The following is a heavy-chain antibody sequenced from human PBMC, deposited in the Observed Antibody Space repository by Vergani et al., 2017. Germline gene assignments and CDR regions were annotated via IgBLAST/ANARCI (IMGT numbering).Heavy chain of an antibody. Sequence: VQLVQSVAEVKRPRSSVKVSCKASGGSSSNLATTGVRQAPGQGLEWMGGTLLPAGGENNAQKFQVRVTIIADGSTGIYYLELNSLTVEDRAVYYCTTDLVRLDPWGQGTLVIVS. J-gene: IGHJ5*02. CDR3: TTDLVRLDP. D-gene: IGHD2-21*01. CDR1: GGSSSNLA. V-gene: IGHV1-69*12. CDR2: TLLPAGGE.